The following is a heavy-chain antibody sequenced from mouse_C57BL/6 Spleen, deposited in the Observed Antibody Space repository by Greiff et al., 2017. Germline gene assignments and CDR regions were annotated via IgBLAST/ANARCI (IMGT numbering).Heavy chain of an antibody. CDR3: AMGYYVSSPYAMDY. V-gene: IGHV1-7*01. Sequence: QVQLQQSGAELAKPGASVKLSCKASGYTFTSYWMHWVKQRPGQGLEWIGYINPSSGYTKYNQKFKDKDTLTADKSSSTAYMQLSSLTYEDSAVYYCAMGYYVSSPYAMDYWGQGTSVTVSS. J-gene: IGHJ4*01. CDR2: INPSSGYT. D-gene: IGHD1-1*01. CDR1: GYTFTSYW.